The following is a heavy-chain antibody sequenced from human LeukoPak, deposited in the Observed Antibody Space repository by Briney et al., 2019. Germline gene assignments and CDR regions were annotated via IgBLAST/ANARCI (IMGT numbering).Heavy chain of an antibody. V-gene: IGHV3-23*01. D-gene: IGHD3-16*02. CDR1: GFSFSSYG. CDR2: ISGSGDRT. J-gene: IGHJ4*02. CDR3: AKVFRGVIVPYFDF. Sequence: GGSLRLSCAASGFSFSSYGMGWVRHAPGKGLEWVSSISGSGDRTYYADPVKGRFTVSRDTSNNTLFLQMNSLRAEGTAVYYCAKVFRGVIVPYFDFWGQGTLVTVSS.